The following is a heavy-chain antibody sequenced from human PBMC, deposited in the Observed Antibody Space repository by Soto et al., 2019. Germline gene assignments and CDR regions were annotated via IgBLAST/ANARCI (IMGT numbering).Heavy chain of an antibody. CDR1: GFTFSSYA. J-gene: IGHJ3*02. Sequence: GGSLRLSCAASGFTFSSYAMSWVRQAPGKGLEWVSAISGSGGSTYYADSVKGRFTISRDNSKNTLYLQMNSLSAEDTAVYYCAKDWGELLFSYAFDIWGQGTMVTVSS. D-gene: IGHD1-26*01. CDR2: ISGSGGST. CDR3: AKDWGELLFSYAFDI. V-gene: IGHV3-23*01.